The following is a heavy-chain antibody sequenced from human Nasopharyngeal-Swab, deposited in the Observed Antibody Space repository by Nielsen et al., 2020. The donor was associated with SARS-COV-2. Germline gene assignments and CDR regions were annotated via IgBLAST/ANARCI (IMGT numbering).Heavy chain of an antibody. V-gene: IGHV3-33*01. CDR3: ARDGGAYSGYDIYCYYYMDV. Sequence: WIRQPPGKGLEWVAVIWYDGSNKYYADSVKGRFTISRDNSKNTLYLQMNSLRAEDTAVYYCARDGGAYSGYDIYCYYYMDVWGKGTTVTVSS. CDR2: IWYDGSNK. D-gene: IGHD5-12*01. J-gene: IGHJ6*03.